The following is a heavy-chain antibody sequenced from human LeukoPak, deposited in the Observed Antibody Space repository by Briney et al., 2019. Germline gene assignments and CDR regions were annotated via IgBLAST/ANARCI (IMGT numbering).Heavy chain of an antibody. Sequence: SETLSLTCNVSGGSFSDYYWTWIRQPPGKGLEWIGEINQSGGTKYNPSLKSRISISGDTTENQFSLKLSSVTAADTAVYYCARKSRGGHAFDIWGQGTMVTVSS. V-gene: IGHV4-34*10. CDR3: ARKSRGGHAFDI. J-gene: IGHJ3*02. CDR1: GGSFSDYY. CDR2: INQSGGT.